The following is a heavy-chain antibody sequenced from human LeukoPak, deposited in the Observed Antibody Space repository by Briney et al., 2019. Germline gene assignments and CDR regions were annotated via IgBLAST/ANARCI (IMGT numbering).Heavy chain of an antibody. V-gene: IGHV1-18*01. CDR1: GGTFSSYA. CDR2: ISPDNGHT. CDR3: ARDQRAVDRTMSYY. J-gene: IGHJ4*02. D-gene: IGHD5-18*01. Sequence: GASVKVSCKASGGTFSSYAISWVRQAPRQGLEWMGWISPDNGHTTYAQKFQGRVTMTTDTSTSTAYMELRSLRSDDTAVYYCARDQRAVDRTMSYYWGQGTQVTVSS.